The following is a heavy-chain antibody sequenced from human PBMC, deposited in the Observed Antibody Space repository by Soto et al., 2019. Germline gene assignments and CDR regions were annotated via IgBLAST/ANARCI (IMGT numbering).Heavy chain of an antibody. Sequence: QVQLVESGGGVVQSGRSLRLSCAASGFSFSTYAMHWVRQAPGRGLEWVALISYDGRNKYYADSEQGRFTISRDNSKNKVYLELNSLKIDDTAVYYCARALTGAVAVTDHWGQGTLVTVSS. D-gene: IGHD6-19*01. CDR1: GFSFSTYA. J-gene: IGHJ4*02. V-gene: IGHV3-30*04. CDR3: ARALTGAVAVTDH. CDR2: ISYDGRNK.